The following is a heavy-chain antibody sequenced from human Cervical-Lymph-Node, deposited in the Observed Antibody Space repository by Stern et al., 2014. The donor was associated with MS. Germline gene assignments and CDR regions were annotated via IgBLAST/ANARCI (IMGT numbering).Heavy chain of an antibody. CDR1: GYTFTSYD. CDR2: VNPNSGDT. CDR3: ARDRQQLALDY. D-gene: IGHD6-13*01. Sequence: VQLVESGAEVKKPGASVKVSCKSSGYTFTSYDINWVRQATGQGLEWMGWVNPNSGDTGYAQKFQGRVTMTRNTSISTAYMELNSLRSEDTAVYYCARDRQQLALDYWGQGTLVTVSS. J-gene: IGHJ4*02. V-gene: IGHV1-8*01.